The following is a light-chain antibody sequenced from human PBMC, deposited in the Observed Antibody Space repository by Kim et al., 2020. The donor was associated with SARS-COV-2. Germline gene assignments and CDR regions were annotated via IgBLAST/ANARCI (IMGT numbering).Light chain of an antibody. CDR1: SSDVGGYNY. Sequence: QSALTQPPSASGSPEQSVTISCTGTSSDVGGYNYVSWYQQHPGKAPKLMIYEVNKRPSGVPDRFSGSKSGNTASLTVSGLQAEDEADYYCSSYAGSNNVVFGGGTQLTVL. V-gene: IGLV2-8*01. CDR2: EVN. CDR3: SSYAGSNNVV. J-gene: IGLJ2*01.